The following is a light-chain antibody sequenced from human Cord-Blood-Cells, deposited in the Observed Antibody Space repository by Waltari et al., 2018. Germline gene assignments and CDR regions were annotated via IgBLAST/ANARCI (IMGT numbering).Light chain of an antibody. CDR3: QQHCSTPT. V-gene: IGKV4-1*01. CDR2: WAS. Sequence: DIVITQSPDPLAVSLGERATTNSTSSQSVLYSSNNQNYVAWYQQKPVQSPKLLIYWASTRESGVHDRFSCSGSGTDFTLTFSSLQAEDVAVYFGQQHCSTPTFGQGTKVEIK. J-gene: IGKJ1*01. CDR1: QSVLYSSNNQNY.